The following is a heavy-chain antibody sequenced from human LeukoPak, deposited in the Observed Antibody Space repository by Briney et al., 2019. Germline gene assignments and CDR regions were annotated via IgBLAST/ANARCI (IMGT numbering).Heavy chain of an antibody. CDR2: IRYDGSNK. CDR3: AKEYTAAAGYDAFDI. CDR1: GFTLSSYG. J-gene: IGHJ3*02. D-gene: IGHD6-13*01. Sequence: GGSLRLSCAASGFTLSSYGMHWVRQAPGKGLEWVAFIRYDGSNKYYADSVKGRFTISRDNSKNTLYLQMNSLRAEDTAVYYCAKEYTAAAGYDAFDIWGQGTMVTVSS. V-gene: IGHV3-30*02.